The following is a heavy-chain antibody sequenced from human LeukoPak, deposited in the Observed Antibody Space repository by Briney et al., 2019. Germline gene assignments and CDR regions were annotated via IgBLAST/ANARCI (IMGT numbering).Heavy chain of an antibody. CDR2: IWYDGSNK. J-gene: IGHJ6*03. CDR3: ARDYSNHGYYYYYMDV. Sequence: GGSLRLSCAASGFTFSSYGMHWVRQAPGKGLEWVAVIWYDGSNKYYADSVKGRFTISRGNSKNTLYLQMNSLRAEDTAVYYCARDYSNHGYYYYYMDVWGKGTTVTVSS. D-gene: IGHD4-11*01. CDR1: GFTFSSYG. V-gene: IGHV3-33*01.